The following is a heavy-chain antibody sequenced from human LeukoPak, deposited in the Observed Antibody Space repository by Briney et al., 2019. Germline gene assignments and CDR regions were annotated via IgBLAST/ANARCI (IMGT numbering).Heavy chain of an antibody. Sequence: SQTLSLTCTVSGGSISSGGYYWSWIRQHPGKGLEWIGYIYYSGSTYYNPSLKSRVTISVDTSKNQFSLKLSSVTAADTAVYYCARDRGGSGSWFDPWGQGTLVTVSS. D-gene: IGHD3-10*01. CDR3: ARDRGGSGSWFDP. V-gene: IGHV4-31*03. J-gene: IGHJ5*02. CDR2: IYYSGST. CDR1: GGSISSGGYY.